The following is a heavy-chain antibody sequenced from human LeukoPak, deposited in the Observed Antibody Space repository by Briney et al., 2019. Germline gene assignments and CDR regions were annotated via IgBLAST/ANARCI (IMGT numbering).Heavy chain of an antibody. J-gene: IGHJ4*02. CDR1: GFTFSRSS. Sequence: GGSLRLSCAVSGFTFSRSSMNWVRQAPGKGLEWVSSISSSSSTIDYADSVKGRFTISRDNAKNSLYLQMNSLRDEDTAVYYCALGQWLVNYWGQGTLVTVSS. D-gene: IGHD6-19*01. V-gene: IGHV3-48*02. CDR2: ISSSSSTI. CDR3: ALGQWLVNY.